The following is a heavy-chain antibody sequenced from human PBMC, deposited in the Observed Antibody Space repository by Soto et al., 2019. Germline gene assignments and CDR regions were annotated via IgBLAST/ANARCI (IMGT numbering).Heavy chain of an antibody. V-gene: IGHV4-34*01. CDR3: AVVPAAIGYFRFFDP. D-gene: IGHD2-2*02. J-gene: IGHJ5*02. Sequence: SETLSLTCAVYGGSFSAYYWSWIRQPPGKGLEWIGYIYYSGSTYYNPSLKSRVTISVDTSKNQFSLKLSSVTAADTAVYYCAVVPAAIGYFRFFDPWGQGTLVTVLL. CDR2: IYYSGST. CDR1: GGSFSAYY.